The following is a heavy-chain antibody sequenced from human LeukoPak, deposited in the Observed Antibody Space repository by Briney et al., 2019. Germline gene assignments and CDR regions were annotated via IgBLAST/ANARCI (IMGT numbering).Heavy chain of an antibody. CDR2: IYTSGST. J-gene: IGHJ6*03. Sequence: PSETLSLTCTVSGGSISSYDWSWIRQPAGKGLEWIGRIYTSGSTNYNPSLKSRVTISVDTSKNQFSLKLSSVTAAHTAVYYCASGDYYYYYMDVWGKGTTVTISS. V-gene: IGHV4-4*07. D-gene: IGHD3-10*01. CDR3: ASGDYYYYYMDV. CDR1: GGSISSYD.